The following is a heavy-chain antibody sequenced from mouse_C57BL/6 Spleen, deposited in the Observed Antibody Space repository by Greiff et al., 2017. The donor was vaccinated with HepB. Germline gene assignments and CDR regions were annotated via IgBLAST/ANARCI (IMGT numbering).Heavy chain of an antibody. CDR3: ANYYGSSPAMDY. D-gene: IGHD1-1*01. CDR2: IYPGDGDT. V-gene: IGHV1-82*01. Sequence: VMLVESGPELVKPGASVKISCKASGYAFSSSWMNWVKQRPGKGLEWIGRIYPGDGDTNYNGKFKGKATLTADKSSSTAYMQLSSLTSEDSAVYFCANYYGSSPAMDYWGQGTSVTVSS. J-gene: IGHJ4*01. CDR1: GYAFSSSW.